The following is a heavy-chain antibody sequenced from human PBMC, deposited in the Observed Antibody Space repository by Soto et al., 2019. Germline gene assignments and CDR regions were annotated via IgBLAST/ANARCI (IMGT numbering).Heavy chain of an antibody. Sequence: SETLSLTCAVSGGSISSGGYSWSWTRQPPGKGLEWIGYIYYSGSTNYNPSLKSRVTISVDTSKNQFSLKLSSVTAADTAVYYCARDPSSGWYWFDPWGQGTLVTVS. D-gene: IGHD6-19*01. CDR2: IYYSGST. CDR3: ARDPSSGWYWFDP. J-gene: IGHJ5*02. V-gene: IGHV4-61*08. CDR1: GGSISSGGYS.